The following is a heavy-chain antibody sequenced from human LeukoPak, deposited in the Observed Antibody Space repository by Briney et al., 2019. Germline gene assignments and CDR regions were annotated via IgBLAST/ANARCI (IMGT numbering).Heavy chain of an antibody. CDR2: INTYNGNT. CDR3: ARLGYCSSTSCYAYYYYGMDV. V-gene: IGHV1-18*01. Sequence: ASVKVSCKASGGTFSSYGISWVRQAPGQGLEWMGWINTYNGNTNYAQKLQGRVTMTTDTSTSTAYMELRSLRSDDTAVYYCARLGYCSSTSCYAYYYYGMDVWGQGTTVTVSS. D-gene: IGHD2-2*01. CDR1: GGTFSSYG. J-gene: IGHJ6*02.